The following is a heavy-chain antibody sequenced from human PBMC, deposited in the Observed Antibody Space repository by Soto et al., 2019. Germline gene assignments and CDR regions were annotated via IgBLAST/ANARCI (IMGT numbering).Heavy chain of an antibody. CDR1: GYTFTSYA. CDR2: INAGNGNT. CDR3: ARGIMVVPALNY. D-gene: IGHD2-21*02. J-gene: IGHJ4*02. V-gene: IGHV1-3*05. Sequence: QVQLVQSGAEEKKPGASVKVSCKASGYTFTSYAMHWVRQAPGQRLEWMGWINAGNGNTKYPQKFQGRVTITRDTTVSTAYMGLSVLSSEDTTVYCCARGIMVVPALNYWGQGTLVTVSS.